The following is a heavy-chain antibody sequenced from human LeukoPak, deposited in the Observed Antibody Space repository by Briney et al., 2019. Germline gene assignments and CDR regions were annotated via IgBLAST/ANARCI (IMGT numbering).Heavy chain of an antibody. CDR2: INTDTENP. CDR1: GYTFTSYG. J-gene: IGHJ4*02. Sequence: ASVKVSCKASGYTFTSYGISWVRQAPGQGLEWMGWINTDTENPTYAQGFTGRFVFSLDTSVSTAYLQISSLKAEDTAVYYCARQGPGYCGTTSCYGVDYWGQGTLVTVSS. V-gene: IGHV7-4-1*02. D-gene: IGHD2-2*01. CDR3: ARQGPGYCGTTSCYGVDY.